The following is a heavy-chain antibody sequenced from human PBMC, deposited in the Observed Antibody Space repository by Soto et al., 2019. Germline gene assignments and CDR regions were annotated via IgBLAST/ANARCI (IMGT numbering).Heavy chain of an antibody. CDR1: GYTFTSYG. CDR2: INPNSGGT. J-gene: IGHJ6*02. Sequence: ASVKVSCKASGYTFTSYGISWVRQAPGQGLEWMGWINPNSGGTNYAQKFQGRVTMTRDTSISTAYMELSRLRSDDTAVYYCARNDFWSGYAPYYYYGMDVWGQGTTVTVSS. CDR3: ARNDFWSGYAPYYYYGMDV. V-gene: IGHV1-2*02. D-gene: IGHD3-3*01.